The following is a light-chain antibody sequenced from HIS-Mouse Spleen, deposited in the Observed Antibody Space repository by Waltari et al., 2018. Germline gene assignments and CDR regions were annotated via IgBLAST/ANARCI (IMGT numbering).Light chain of an antibody. CDR2: DAS. Sequence: EIVLTQSPATLSLSPGERATLSCRASQSVSSYLAWYQQKPGKAPRPLIYDASNRATGIPARFSGSGSGTDFTLTISSLEPEDFAVYYCQQRSNWPLTFGGGTKVEIK. CDR3: QQRSNWPLT. J-gene: IGKJ4*01. V-gene: IGKV3-11*01. CDR1: QSVSSY.